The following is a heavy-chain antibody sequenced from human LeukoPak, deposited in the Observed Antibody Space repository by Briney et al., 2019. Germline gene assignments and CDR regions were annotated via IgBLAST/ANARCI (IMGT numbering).Heavy chain of an antibody. CDR3: ARTVLGYMDV. Sequence: PSETLSLTCTVFGGSISSYYWSWIRQPPGKGLEWIGYIYYSGSTNYNPSLKSRVTISVDTSKNQFSLKLSSVTAADTAVYYCARTVLGYMDVWGKGTTVTVSS. V-gene: IGHV4-59*01. J-gene: IGHJ6*03. D-gene: IGHD2-15*01. CDR2: IYYSGST. CDR1: GGSISSYY.